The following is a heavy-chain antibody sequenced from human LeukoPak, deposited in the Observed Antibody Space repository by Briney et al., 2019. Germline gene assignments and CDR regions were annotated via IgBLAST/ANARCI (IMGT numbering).Heavy chain of an antibody. J-gene: IGHJ4*02. V-gene: IGHV3-33*01. CDR1: GFTFCSYR. D-gene: IGHD2-15*01. CDR3: ARDLSSPGPHSPHSMTLDY. Sequence: GGSLRLSCAASGFTFCSYRMHWVRQAPGKGLEWVALIWYDGSNKYYADSVKGRFTISRDNSKNTLYLQMNSLRAEDTAVYYCARDLSSPGPHSPHSMTLDYWGQGTLVTVSS. CDR2: IWYDGSNK.